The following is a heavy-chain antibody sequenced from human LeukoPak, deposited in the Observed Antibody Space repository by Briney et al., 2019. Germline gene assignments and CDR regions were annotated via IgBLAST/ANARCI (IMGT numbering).Heavy chain of an antibody. CDR3: ARGSYCSSTSCYDPHGMDV. V-gene: IGHV1-18*01. CDR1: GYTFTSHG. Sequence: ASVKVSFKASGYTFTSHGISWVRQAPGQGLEWMGWISAYNGNTNYAQKLQGRVTMTTDTSTSTAYMELRSLRSDDTAVYYCARGSYCSSTSCYDPHGMDVWGQGTTVTVSS. CDR2: ISAYNGNT. J-gene: IGHJ6*02. D-gene: IGHD2-2*01.